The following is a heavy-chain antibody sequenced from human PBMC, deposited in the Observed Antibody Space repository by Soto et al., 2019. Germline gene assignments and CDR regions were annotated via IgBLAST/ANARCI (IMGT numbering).Heavy chain of an antibody. Sequence: QVQLVQSGSEVKNPGSSVKVSCRASGGSLSSYPITWVRQAPGQGLEWMGRIIPSVGLTNYAQKFQGRVTITADKSTSTAYMELSSLRSDDTAVYYCARPTGGHDSGGNDMDVWGKGTTVIVSS. CDR1: GGSLSSYP. D-gene: IGHD2-8*02. CDR3: ARPTGGHDSGGNDMDV. CDR2: IIPSVGLT. V-gene: IGHV1-69*02. J-gene: IGHJ6*03.